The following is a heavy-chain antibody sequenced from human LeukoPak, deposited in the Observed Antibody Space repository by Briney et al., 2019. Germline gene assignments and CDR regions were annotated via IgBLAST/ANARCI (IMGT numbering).Heavy chain of an antibody. D-gene: IGHD1-26*01. CDR2: ISCDGSNK. CDR3: AKDGEIAGATADF. Sequence: PGRSLRLSCAASGFTFSSYGMHWVRQAPGKGLEWVAVISCDGSNKYYADSVKGRFTISRDNSKNTLYLQMNSLRAEDTAVYYCAKDGEIAGATADFWGQGTLVTVSS. J-gene: IGHJ4*02. CDR1: GFTFSSYG. V-gene: IGHV3-30*18.